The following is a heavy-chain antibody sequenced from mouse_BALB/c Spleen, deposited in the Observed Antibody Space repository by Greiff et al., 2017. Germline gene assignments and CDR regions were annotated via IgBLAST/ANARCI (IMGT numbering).Heavy chain of an antibody. CDR2: IDPANGNT. J-gene: IGHJ4*01. V-gene: IGHV14-3*02. CDR3: VYAMDY. CDR1: GFNIKDTY. Sequence: EVHLVESGAELVKPGASVKLSCTASGFNIKDTYMHWVKQRPEQGLEWIGRIDPANGNTKYDPKFQGKATITADTSSNTAYLQLSSLTSEDTAVYYCVYAMDYWGQGTSVTVSS.